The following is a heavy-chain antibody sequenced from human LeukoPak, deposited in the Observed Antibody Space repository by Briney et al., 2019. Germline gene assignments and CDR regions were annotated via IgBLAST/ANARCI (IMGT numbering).Heavy chain of an antibody. Sequence: GGSLRLSCAASGFTFSSYVMSWVRQAPGKGLEWVSSISNSGGSTYYADSVKGRFTISRDNSKNTLYLQMNSLRAEDTAVYYCAKDGVGATSRGPSYFDYWGQGTLVPVSS. CDR3: AKDGVGATSRGPSYFDY. CDR1: GFTFSSYV. CDR2: ISNSGGST. D-gene: IGHD1-26*01. J-gene: IGHJ4*02. V-gene: IGHV3-23*01.